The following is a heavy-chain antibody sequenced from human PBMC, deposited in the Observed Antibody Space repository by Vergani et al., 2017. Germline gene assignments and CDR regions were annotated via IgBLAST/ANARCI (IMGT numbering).Heavy chain of an antibody. CDR3: VNGYYYDQSGLASFDY. J-gene: IGHJ4*02. CDR1: GLMFNNYG. V-gene: IGHV3-30*18. D-gene: IGHD3-22*01. CDR2: ISSDGSNK. Sequence: QQQLVESGGGVVQPGRSLRLSCETSGLMFNNYGMHWVRQAPGKGLEWVAVISSDGSNKHYADSVKGRFTISRDNSQNTLYLQMDSLTAEDTAIYFCVNGYYYDQSGLASFDYWGQGTLVTVSS.